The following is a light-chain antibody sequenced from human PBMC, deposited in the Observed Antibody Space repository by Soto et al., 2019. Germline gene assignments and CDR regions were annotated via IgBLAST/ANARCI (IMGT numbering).Light chain of an antibody. Sequence: QSVLTQPPSVSGAPGQRVTIPCTGSSSNIGSFYDVHWYQQLPGTAPKLLIYGDNNRPSGVPDRFSGSKSGTSASLAITGLQPEDEAHYYCQSYDNSLSHVVFGGGTKLTVL. CDR2: GDN. CDR3: QSYDNSLSHVV. J-gene: IGLJ2*01. V-gene: IGLV1-40*01. CDR1: SSNIGSFYD.